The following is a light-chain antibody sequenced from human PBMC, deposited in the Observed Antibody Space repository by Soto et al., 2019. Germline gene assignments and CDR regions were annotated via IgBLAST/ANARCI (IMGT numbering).Light chain of an antibody. V-gene: IGKV3-15*01. Sequence: EIVMTQSPATLSVSPGDRATLSCRASQSVYSNLAWYQQTPGQAPRLLIYVASTRATGIPARFSGSGSGTEFTLTISSLQSEDFAVYYCQQYQSWPLTFGGGTTVEIK. CDR1: QSVYSN. J-gene: IGKJ4*01. CDR3: QQYQSWPLT. CDR2: VAS.